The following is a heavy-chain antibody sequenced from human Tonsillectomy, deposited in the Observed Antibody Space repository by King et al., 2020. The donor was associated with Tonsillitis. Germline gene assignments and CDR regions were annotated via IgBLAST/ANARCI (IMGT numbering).Heavy chain of an antibody. Sequence: VQLVESGGGVVQPGRSLRLSCASSGFTFTTYAMHWVRQAPGKGLEWVAFISYDGSNNSYTDSVKGRYTLSRDNSKNPLLLQMNSLSAEDTAVYYCARAGFCDSTSCYRYYYYMDVWGKGTTVTVSS. V-gene: IGHV3-30-3*01. CDR3: ARAGFCDSTSCYRYYYYMDV. J-gene: IGHJ6*03. CDR1: GFTFTTYA. D-gene: IGHD2-2*01. CDR2: ISYDGSNN.